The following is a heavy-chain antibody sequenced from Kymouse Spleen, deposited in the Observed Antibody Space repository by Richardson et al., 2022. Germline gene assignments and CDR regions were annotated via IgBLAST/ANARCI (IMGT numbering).Heavy chain of an antibody. CDR1: GGSISSGGYY. CDR3: ARDKGIAAALYYYYYYGMDV. V-gene: IGHV4-31*03. Sequence: QVQLQESGPGLVKPSQTLSLTCTVSGGSISSGGYYWSWIRQHPGKGLEWIGYIYYSGSTYYNPSLKSRVTISVDTSKNQFSLKLSSVTAADTAVYYCARDKGIAAALYYYYYYGMDVWGQGTTVTVSS. J-gene: IGHJ6*02. D-gene: IGHD6-13*01. CDR2: IYYSGST.